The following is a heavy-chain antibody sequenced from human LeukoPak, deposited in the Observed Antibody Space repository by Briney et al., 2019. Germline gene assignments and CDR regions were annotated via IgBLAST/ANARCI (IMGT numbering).Heavy chain of an antibody. J-gene: IGHJ5*01. CDR1: GYTFITHG. Sequence: ASVRVPCKASGYTFITHGISWVRQVPGQGLEWMGWIYVSSGETNYAQSLQGRVTMTTDTSTSTAYMELKSLKSDDTAIYYCTRDVGVSRFDSWGQGTLVTVSP. D-gene: IGHD2-21*01. CDR2: IYVSSGET. V-gene: IGHV1-18*01. CDR3: TRDVGVSRFDS.